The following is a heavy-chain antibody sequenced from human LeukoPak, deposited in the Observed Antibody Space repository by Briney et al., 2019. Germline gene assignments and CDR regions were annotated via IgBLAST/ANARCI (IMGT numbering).Heavy chain of an antibody. Sequence: PGGSLRLSCAASGFIVSSNYMSWVRQAPGKGLEWVSVIYSGGSTFYADSVKGRFTISRDNSKNTLYLQMTSLRAEDTAVYYCAKGGLGATPRFDPWGQGTLVTVSS. V-gene: IGHV3-53*01. CDR1: GFIVSSNY. J-gene: IGHJ5*02. CDR3: AKGGLGATPRFDP. D-gene: IGHD1-26*01. CDR2: IYSGGST.